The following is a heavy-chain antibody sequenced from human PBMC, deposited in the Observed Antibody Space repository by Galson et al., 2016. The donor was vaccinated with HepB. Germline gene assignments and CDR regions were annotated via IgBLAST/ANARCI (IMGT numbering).Heavy chain of an antibody. D-gene: IGHD1-26*01. CDR1: GFTFSSYN. V-gene: IGHV3-48*02. CDR2: ISSSTII. J-gene: IGHJ4*02. Sequence: SLRLSCAASGFTFSSYNMNWVRQAPGKGLEWVSYISSSTIIYYADSAKGRFTISRDNAKNSLYLQMNSLRDEDTAVYYCARDLHSGSYTFDYWGRGTLVTVSS. CDR3: ARDLHSGSYTFDY.